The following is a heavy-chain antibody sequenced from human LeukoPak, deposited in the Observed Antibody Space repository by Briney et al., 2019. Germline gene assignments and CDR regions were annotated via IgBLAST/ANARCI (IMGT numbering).Heavy chain of an antibody. Sequence: PSETLSLTCAVYGGSFSGYYWSWIRQPPGKGLQWIGEINHSGSTNYNPSLKSRVTISVDTSKNQFSLKVTSVTAADTAVYYCARGSPENSSGWNRRRAFDIWGQGTMVTVSS. V-gene: IGHV4-34*01. CDR1: GGSFSGYY. CDR2: INHSGST. J-gene: IGHJ3*02. D-gene: IGHD6-19*01. CDR3: ARGSPENSSGWNRRRAFDI.